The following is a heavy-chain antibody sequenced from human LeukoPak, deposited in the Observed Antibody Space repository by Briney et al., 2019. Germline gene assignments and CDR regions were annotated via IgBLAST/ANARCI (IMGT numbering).Heavy chain of an antibody. J-gene: IGHJ4*02. D-gene: IGHD5-18*01. Sequence: PGGSLRLSCAASGFTFSSYSMNWVRQAPGKGLEWVSSISSSSSYIYYADSVKGRFTISRDNSKNTLYLQMNSLRAEDTAVYYCAKDDRGYSYGPPGDYWGQGTLVTVSS. CDR1: GFTFSSYS. CDR2: ISSSSSYI. CDR3: AKDDRGYSYGPPGDY. V-gene: IGHV3-21*01.